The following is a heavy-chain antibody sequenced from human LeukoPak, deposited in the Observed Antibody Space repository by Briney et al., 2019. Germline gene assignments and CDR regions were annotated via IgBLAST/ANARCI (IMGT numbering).Heavy chain of an antibody. CDR2: FDPEDGET. V-gene: IGHV1-24*01. CDR3: ARGLRAYYGSGSYIWFDP. Sequence: ASVKVSCKVSGYTLTELSMHWVRQAPGKGLEWMGGFDPEDGETIYAQKFQGRVTMTRDPSTSTVHMDLSSLRSEDTAVYYCARGLRAYYGSGSYIWFDPWGQGTLVTVSS. J-gene: IGHJ5*02. CDR1: GYTLTELS. D-gene: IGHD3-10*01.